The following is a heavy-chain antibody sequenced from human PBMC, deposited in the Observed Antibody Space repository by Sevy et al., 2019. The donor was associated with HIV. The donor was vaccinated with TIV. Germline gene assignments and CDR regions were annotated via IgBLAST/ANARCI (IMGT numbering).Heavy chain of an antibody. Sequence: ASVKVSCKASGYTFTSYDINWVRQATGQGLEWMGWMNPNSGNTGYAQKFQGRVTMTRNTSISTAYMGLSSLRSEDTAVYYCARGYDSSGYFVGYWGQGTLVTVSS. J-gene: IGHJ4*02. CDR2: MNPNSGNT. V-gene: IGHV1-8*01. CDR1: GYTFTSYD. D-gene: IGHD3-22*01. CDR3: ARGYDSSGYFVGY.